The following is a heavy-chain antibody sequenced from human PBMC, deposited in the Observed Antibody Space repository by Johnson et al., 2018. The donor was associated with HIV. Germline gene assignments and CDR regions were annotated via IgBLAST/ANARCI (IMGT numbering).Heavy chain of an antibody. CDR2: IYSGGTT. CDR1: GFTVSSNY. Sequence: EVQLVESGGGLVQPGGSLRLSCAASGFTVSSNYMTWVRQAPGKRLEWVSVIYSGGTTYNADSVKGRFTISRDNSKNTLYLQMNSLRAEDTAVYYCAIIPPGGAGKGADAFDIWGQGTMVTVSS. CDR3: AIIPPGGAGKGADAFDI. V-gene: IGHV3-66*01. D-gene: IGHD1-26*01. J-gene: IGHJ3*02.